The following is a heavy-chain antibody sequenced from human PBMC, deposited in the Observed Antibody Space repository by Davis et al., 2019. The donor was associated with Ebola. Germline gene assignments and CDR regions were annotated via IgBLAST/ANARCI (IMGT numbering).Heavy chain of an antibody. Sequence: ASVKVSCKASGYTFSGYYIYWVRQAPGQGLEWMGWIKPNSGDTNYAKKFQGRLTMTRDTSISTAYLELSRLRSDDTAVYYCASNEYSGSVDDAFDIWGQGTMVTVSS. V-gene: IGHV1-2*02. J-gene: IGHJ3*02. CDR2: IKPNSGDT. D-gene: IGHD1-26*01. CDR1: GYTFSGYY. CDR3: ASNEYSGSVDDAFDI.